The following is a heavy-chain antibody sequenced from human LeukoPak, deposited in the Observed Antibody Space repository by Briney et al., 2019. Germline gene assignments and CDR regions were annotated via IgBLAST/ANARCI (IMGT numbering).Heavy chain of an antibody. CDR1: GGSISSGGYS. V-gene: IGHV4-31*11. CDR3: ARVPTHYYGMDV. J-gene: IGHJ6*02. Sequence: SETLSLTCAVSGGSISSGGYSWSWIRQPPGKGLEWIGYIYYSGSTYYNPSLKSRVTISVDTSKNQFSLKLSSVTAADTAVYYCARVPTHYYGMDVWGQGTTVTVSS. D-gene: IGHD1-1*01. CDR2: IYYSGST.